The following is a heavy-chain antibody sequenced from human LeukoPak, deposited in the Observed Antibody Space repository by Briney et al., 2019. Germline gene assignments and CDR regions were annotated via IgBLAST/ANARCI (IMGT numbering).Heavy chain of an antibody. D-gene: IGHD3-22*01. Sequence: GGPLRLSCRVSGITLSNYGMSWVRQAPGKGLEWVAGISGSGGSTKYADSVKGRFTISRDNPKNTLYLQMTSLRAEDTAVYFCAKRGVVIRVILVGFHKEAYYFDSWGQGALVTVSS. CDR2: ISGSGGST. CDR1: GITLSNYG. CDR3: AKRGVVIRVILVGFHKEAYYFDS. J-gene: IGHJ4*02. V-gene: IGHV3-23*01.